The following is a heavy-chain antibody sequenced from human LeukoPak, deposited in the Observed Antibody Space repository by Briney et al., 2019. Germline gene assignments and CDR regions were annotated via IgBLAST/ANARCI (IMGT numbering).Heavy chain of an antibody. CDR3: ARFTIDDTSGHFDY. V-gene: IGHV4-59*08. CDR2: IHNRGTT. Sequence: SETLSLTCIVSGDSSNTYYWSWIRQPPGKGPEWIGYIHNRGTTRYNPSLKSRVTISADTSKNHFSLNLTSVTAADTAVYYCARFTIDDTSGHFDYWGQGNLVTVSS. CDR1: GDSSNTYY. J-gene: IGHJ4*02. D-gene: IGHD3-22*01.